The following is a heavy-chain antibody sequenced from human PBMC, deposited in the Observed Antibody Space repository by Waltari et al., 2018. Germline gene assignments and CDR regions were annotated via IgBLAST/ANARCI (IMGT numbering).Heavy chain of an antibody. J-gene: IGHJ4*02. D-gene: IGHD1-26*01. CDR2: VNVGVGST. CDR1: GYHLTNFS. V-gene: IGHV1-3*01. Sequence: QVQVLQSGAEVKKPGASVKISSQVSGYHLTNFSVHWVRLAPGQKFEWLGWVNVGVGSTKTSQKFNDRLTFTKDTSATTVYMELRGLTSQDTAVYYCATRHLLQGLVETAYWGQGTQVNVST. CDR3: ATRHLLQGLVETAY.